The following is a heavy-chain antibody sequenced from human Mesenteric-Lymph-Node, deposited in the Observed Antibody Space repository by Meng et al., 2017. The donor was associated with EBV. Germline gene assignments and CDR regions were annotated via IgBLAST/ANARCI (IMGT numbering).Heavy chain of an antibody. D-gene: IGHD3-9*01. CDR1: GYTFTNYA. CDR2: ITAGNPNT. J-gene: IGHJ4*02. Sequence: QVQLVQLGGEVKRPGGSVKVSCKTSGYTFTNYAVNWVRQAPGQGLEWMGWITAGNPNTRYSQKFQGRLTLTRDTSASTVYMELSSLRSEDTAVYFCARNFDILTGFDYWGQGTLVTVSS. V-gene: IGHV1-3*01. CDR3: ARNFDILTGFDY.